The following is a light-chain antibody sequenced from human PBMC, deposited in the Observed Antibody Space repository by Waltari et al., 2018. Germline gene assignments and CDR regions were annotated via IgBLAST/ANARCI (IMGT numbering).Light chain of an antibody. V-gene: IGKV3-11*01. CDR3: QHRYSWPLS. CDR2: DVS. Sequence: DIVLTQFPATLSLSPGERATLSCRASQYIGDSLAWYQQKPGQVPRLLISDVSNRATGIPARFGGSGSGTDFTLIISSLEPEDFAFYYCQHRYSWPLSFGGGTKVQIK. J-gene: IGKJ4*01. CDR1: QYIGDS.